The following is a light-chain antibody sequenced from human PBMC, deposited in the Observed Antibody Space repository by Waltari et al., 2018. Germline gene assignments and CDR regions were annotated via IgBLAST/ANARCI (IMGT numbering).Light chain of an antibody. Sequence: EILITQSPATLSVSPGDRATLSCMASQSVSSNLAWYQQKPGQAPRLLIYGASTRATGIPARFSGSGSGTEFTLTISSMQSEDFAVYYCQQYNNWPRGTFGQGTKVEIK. V-gene: IGKV3-15*01. J-gene: IGKJ1*01. CDR3: QQYNNWPRGT. CDR2: GAS. CDR1: QSVSSN.